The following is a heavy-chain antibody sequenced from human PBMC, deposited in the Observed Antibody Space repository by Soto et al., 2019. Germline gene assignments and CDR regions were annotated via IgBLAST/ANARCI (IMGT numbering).Heavy chain of an antibody. V-gene: IGHV3-30*18. CDR1: GFTFRSYG. Sequence: QVQLVESGGGVVQPGTSLRLSCAASGFTFRSYGMHWVRQSPGKGLEWLAVISNDGSNKYLADSVKGRLALSRDNSRNNLYLKINSLRVEDTAVYYCGKDTLDCSGGDCPLYYYYGMEVWGQGTTVTVSS. CDR3: GKDTLDCSGGDCPLYYYYGMEV. CDR2: ISNDGSNK. J-gene: IGHJ6*02. D-gene: IGHD2-15*01.